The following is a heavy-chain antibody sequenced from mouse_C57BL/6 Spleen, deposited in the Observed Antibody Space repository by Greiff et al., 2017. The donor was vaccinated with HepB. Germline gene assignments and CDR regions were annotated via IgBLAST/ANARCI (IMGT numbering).Heavy chain of an antibody. Sequence: EVQLQQSGPELVKPGASVKMSCKASGYTFTDYNMHWVKQSHGKSLEWIGYINPNNGGTSYNQKFKGKATLTVNKSSSTAYMELRSLTSEDSAVYYCASDDYVDWYFDVWGTGTTVTVSS. J-gene: IGHJ1*03. V-gene: IGHV1-22*01. CDR2: INPNNGGT. CDR3: ASDDYVDWYFDV. D-gene: IGHD2-4*01. CDR1: GYTFTDYN.